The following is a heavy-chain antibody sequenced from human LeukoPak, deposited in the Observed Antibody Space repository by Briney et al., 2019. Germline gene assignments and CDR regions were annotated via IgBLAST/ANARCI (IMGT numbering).Heavy chain of an antibody. CDR3: AREADYGDYYFDY. CDR1: GYTFTGYP. Sequence: ASVKVSCKASGYTFTGYPMHWVRQAPGQGLEWMGWINPNSGGTNYAQKFQGRVTMTRDTSISTAYMELSRLKSDDTAVYYCAREADYGDYYFDYWGQGTLVTVSS. J-gene: IGHJ4*02. D-gene: IGHD4-17*01. CDR2: INPNSGGT. V-gene: IGHV1-2*02.